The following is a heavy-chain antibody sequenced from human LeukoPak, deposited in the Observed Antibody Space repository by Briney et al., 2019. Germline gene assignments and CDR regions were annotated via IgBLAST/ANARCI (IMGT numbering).Heavy chain of an antibody. CDR1: GFTFSSYG. CDR2: ISYDGSNK. J-gene: IGHJ4*02. CDR3: ARSRGGVGSNPPGTYYFDY. Sequence: GGSLRLSCAASGFTFSSYGMHWVRQAPGKGLEWVAVISYDGSNKYYADSVKGRFTISRDNSKNTLYLQMNSLRAEDTAVYYCARSRGGVGSNPPGTYYFDYWGQGTLVTVSS. V-gene: IGHV3-30*03. D-gene: IGHD1-26*01.